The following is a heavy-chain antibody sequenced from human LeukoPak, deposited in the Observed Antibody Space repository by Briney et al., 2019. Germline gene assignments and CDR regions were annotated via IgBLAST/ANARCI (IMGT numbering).Heavy chain of an antibody. J-gene: IGHJ4*02. V-gene: IGHV4-39*01. CDR1: GGSISSSSYY. Sequence: SETLSLTCTVSGGSISSSSYYWGWIRQPPGKGLEWIGSIYYSGSTYYNPSLKSRVTISVDTSKNQFSLKVSSVTAADTAVYYCARAGYGDSDFDYWGQGTLVTVSS. CDR2: IYYSGST. CDR3: ARAGYGDSDFDY. D-gene: IGHD4-17*01.